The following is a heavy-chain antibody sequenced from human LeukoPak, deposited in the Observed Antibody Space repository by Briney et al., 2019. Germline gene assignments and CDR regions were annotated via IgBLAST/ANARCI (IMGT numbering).Heavy chain of an antibody. V-gene: IGHV3-30*18. J-gene: IGHJ4*02. CDR3: AKDRSRTWGFDY. D-gene: IGHD6-13*01. Sequence: GGSLRLSCAASGFTFSSYGMHWVRQAPGKGLEWVAVISYDGSNKYYADSVKGRFTISRDDSKNTLYLQMNSLRAEDTAMYFCAKDRSRTWGFDYWGQGTLVTVSS. CDR2: ISYDGSNK. CDR1: GFTFSSYG.